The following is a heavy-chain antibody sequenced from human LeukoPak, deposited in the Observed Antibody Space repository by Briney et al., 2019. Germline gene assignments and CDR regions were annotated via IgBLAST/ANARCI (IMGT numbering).Heavy chain of an antibody. CDR1: GGSISSYY. CDR2: IYHSGST. D-gene: IGHD2-21*01. V-gene: IGHV4-59*12. CDR3: ARGIGEECEPEVH. J-gene: IGHJ4*02. Sequence: SETLSLTCTVSGGSISSYYWSWIRQPPGKGLEWIGYIYHSGSTYYNPSLKSRVTISVDRSKNQFSLKLSSVTAADTAVYYCARGIGEECEPEVHWGQGTLVTVSS.